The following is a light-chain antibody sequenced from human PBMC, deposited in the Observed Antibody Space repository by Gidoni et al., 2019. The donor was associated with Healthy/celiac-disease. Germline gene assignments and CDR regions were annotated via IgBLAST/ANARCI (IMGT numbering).Light chain of an antibody. CDR2: WAS. CDR1: QSVLYSSNNKNY. Sequence: DIVMTQSPDSLDVSLGERATINCKSSQSVLYSSNNKNYLAWYQQKPGQPPKLLISWASTRESGVPDLFSGSGSVTDFTLTISSLQAEDVAVYYCQQYYSTPRTFGKXTKVEIK. J-gene: IGKJ1*01. V-gene: IGKV4-1*01. CDR3: QQYYSTPRT.